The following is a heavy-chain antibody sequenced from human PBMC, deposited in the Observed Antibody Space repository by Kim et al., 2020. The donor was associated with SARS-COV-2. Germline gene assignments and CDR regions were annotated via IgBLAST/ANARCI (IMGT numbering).Heavy chain of an antibody. D-gene: IGHD1-1*01. J-gene: IGHJ4*02. Sequence: VASVRGRFTSSRDNAKHSLYLQMDSLIAEDTAVYFCARDAELYDNSDYFDFWGQGTLVTVSS. CDR3: ARDAELYDNSDYFDF. V-gene: IGHV3-7*03.